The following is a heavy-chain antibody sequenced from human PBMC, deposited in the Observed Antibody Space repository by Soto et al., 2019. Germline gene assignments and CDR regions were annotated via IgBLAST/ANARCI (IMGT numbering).Heavy chain of an antibody. CDR1: GGPISSGGYS. D-gene: IGHD3-10*01. Sequence: PSETLSLTCVVSGGPISSGGYSRTWIRQPPGRGLEWIGYISQSGSADYNPSLKSRVTISVDTSKNQFSLRLSSVTAADTAVYYRDRPRTGLGGLDFWGQGILVTVSS. CDR3: DRPRTGLGGLDF. J-gene: IGHJ4*02. V-gene: IGHV4-30-2*01. CDR2: ISQSGSA.